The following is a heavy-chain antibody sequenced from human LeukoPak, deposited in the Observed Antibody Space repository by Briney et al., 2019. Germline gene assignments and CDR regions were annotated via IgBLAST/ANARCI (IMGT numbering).Heavy chain of an antibody. Sequence: PGGSLRLSCAASGFTFRSYSMNWVRQAPGKGLEWVSSISSSSRYIYYADSVKGRFTISRDNSKNTLYLQMNSLRAEDTAVYYCAKEWYYYDSSGLDYWGQGTLVTVSS. CDR2: ISSSSRYI. D-gene: IGHD3-22*01. CDR3: AKEWYYYDSSGLDY. CDR1: GFTFRSYS. J-gene: IGHJ4*02. V-gene: IGHV3-21*01.